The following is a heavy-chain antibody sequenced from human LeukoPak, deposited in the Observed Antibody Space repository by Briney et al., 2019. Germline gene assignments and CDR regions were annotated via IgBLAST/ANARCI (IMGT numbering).Heavy chain of an antibody. Sequence: GGSLRLSCAASGFIFNSYSMSWVRQAPGKGLEWVSAISGSGGRTHFADSVKGRFTISRDKSKNTMSLQMNSLRAEDTAVYFCAKDREYSSSWNYYFDSWGQGTLVTVSS. CDR3: AKDREYSSSWNYYFDS. CDR2: ISGSGGRT. CDR1: GFIFNSYS. J-gene: IGHJ4*02. D-gene: IGHD6-13*01. V-gene: IGHV3-23*01.